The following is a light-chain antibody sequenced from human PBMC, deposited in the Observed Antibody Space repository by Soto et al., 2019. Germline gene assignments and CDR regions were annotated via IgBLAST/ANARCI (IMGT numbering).Light chain of an antibody. CDR1: QSVSNTY. CDR3: QQYGRSPGLFT. Sequence: EIVLTQSPGTLSLSPGERASLSCRASQSVSNTYLAWYQQKPGQAPRLLIYGASTRATGIPDRFSGSGSGTDFTLTISRLEPEDFAVYYCQQYGRSPGLFTFGPGKKVDIK. J-gene: IGKJ3*01. V-gene: IGKV3-20*01. CDR2: GAS.